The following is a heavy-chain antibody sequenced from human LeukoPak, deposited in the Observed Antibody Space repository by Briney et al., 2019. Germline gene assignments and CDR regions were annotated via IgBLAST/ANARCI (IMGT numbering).Heavy chain of an antibody. CDR1: GFTFSSYA. Sequence: KPGGSLRLSCAASGFTFSSYAMNWVRQAPGKGLEWVSSISSSSSYIYYADSVKGRFTISRDNAKNSLYLQMNSLRAEDTAVYYCARDRYCSGGSCYHDYWGQGTLVTVSS. D-gene: IGHD2-15*01. J-gene: IGHJ4*02. CDR3: ARDRYCSGGSCYHDY. V-gene: IGHV3-21*01. CDR2: ISSSSSYI.